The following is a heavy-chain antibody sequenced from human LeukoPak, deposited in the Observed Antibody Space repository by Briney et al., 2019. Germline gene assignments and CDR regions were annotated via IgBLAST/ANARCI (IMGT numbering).Heavy chain of an antibody. J-gene: IGHJ6*03. D-gene: IGHD3-3*01. CDR2: IIPIFGTA. Sequence: ASVKVSCKASGGTFSSYAISWVRQAPGQGLEWMGGIIPIFGTANYAQKFQGRVTITTDESTSAAYMELSSLRSEDTAVYYCARSALTIFGEVISRYYYMDVWGKGTTVTVSS. CDR1: GGTFSSYA. CDR3: ARSALTIFGEVISRYYYMDV. V-gene: IGHV1-69*05.